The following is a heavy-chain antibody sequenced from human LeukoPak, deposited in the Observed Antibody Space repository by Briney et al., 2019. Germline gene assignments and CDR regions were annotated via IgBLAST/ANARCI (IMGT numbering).Heavy chain of an antibody. V-gene: IGHV1-18*01. D-gene: IGHD6-13*01. CDR2: ISAYNGNT. Sequence: ASVKVSCKASGYTFTSSGISWVRPAPGQGREWMGWISAYNGNTNYAQKLQGRVTMTTDTSTSTAYMELRSLRSDDTAVYYCARGSIAAAGRGHAFDIWGQGTMVTVSS. CDR1: GYTFTSSG. J-gene: IGHJ3*02. CDR3: ARGSIAAAGRGHAFDI.